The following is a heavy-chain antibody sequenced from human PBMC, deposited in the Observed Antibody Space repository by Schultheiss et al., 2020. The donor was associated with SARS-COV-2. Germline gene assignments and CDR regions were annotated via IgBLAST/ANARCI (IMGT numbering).Heavy chain of an antibody. D-gene: IGHD2-15*01. CDR3: ARDRRVAVAQFDY. CDR1: GYTFTSCD. CDR2: INANSGGT. Sequence: GGSLRLSCKASGYTFTSCDINWVRQAPGQGLEWVGRINANSGGTDYGQKFQGRVTMTRDTSISTAYMELRSLRSDDTAVYYCARDRRVAVAQFDYWGQGTLVTVSS. J-gene: IGHJ4*02. V-gene: IGHV1-2*06.